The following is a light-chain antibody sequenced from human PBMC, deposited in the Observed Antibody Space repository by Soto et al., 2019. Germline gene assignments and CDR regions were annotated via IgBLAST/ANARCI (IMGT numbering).Light chain of an antibody. Sequence: QSALTQPASLSGSPGQSITISCTGTSSDVGSYNLVSWYQQHPGKAPKLMIYEAIKRPSGISDRFSGSKSASTASLTISGLRAEDEAEYFCCSYASGNTFLFGGGTKLTVL. CDR1: SSDVGSYNL. J-gene: IGLJ2*01. V-gene: IGLV2-23*02. CDR3: CSYASGNTFL. CDR2: EAI.